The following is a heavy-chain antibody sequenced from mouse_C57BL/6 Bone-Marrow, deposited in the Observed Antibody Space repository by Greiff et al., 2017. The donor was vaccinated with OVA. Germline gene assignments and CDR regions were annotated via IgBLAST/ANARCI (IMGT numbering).Heavy chain of an antibody. D-gene: IGHD3-2*02. V-gene: IGHV1-53*01. J-gene: IGHJ4*01. CDR2: INPSNGST. CDR1: GYTFTSYW. Sequence: QVQLQQPGTELVKPGASVKLSCKASGYTFTSYWMHWVKQRPGQGLEWIGNINPSNGSTNYNEKFKSKATLTVDKSSSTAYMQLSSLTSEDSAVYYCARQLRPGYYAMDYWGQGTSVTVSS. CDR3: ARQLRPGYYAMDY.